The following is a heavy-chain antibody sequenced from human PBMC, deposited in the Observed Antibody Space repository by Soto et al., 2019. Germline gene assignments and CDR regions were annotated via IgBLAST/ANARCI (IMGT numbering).Heavy chain of an antibody. CDR2: IFPSDSDT. D-gene: IGHD3-22*01. V-gene: IGHV5-51*01. CDR3: ARKDKSGYFNWFDP. J-gene: IGHJ5*02. Sequence: PGESLKISCRTSGSRFTPYWIAWLRQMPGKGLEWMGIIFPSDSDTRYSPSFQGQVTISADRSTSTVFLQWASLKASDTAVYFCARKDKSGYFNWFDPWGQGTLVTVSS. CDR1: GSRFTPYW.